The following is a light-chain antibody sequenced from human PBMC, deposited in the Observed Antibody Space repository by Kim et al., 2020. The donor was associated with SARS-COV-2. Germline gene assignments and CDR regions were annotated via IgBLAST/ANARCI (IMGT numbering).Light chain of an antibody. V-gene: IGLV3-9*01. CDR1: NINVKN. Sequence: VALGQTARITCGGDNINVKNVPWYQQKPGQAPVLVISRDKKRPSGIPERFSGSNSGNTATLTISRAQAGDEADYYCQVWDSSSYVFGPGTKVTVL. CDR2: RDK. CDR3: QVWDSSSYV. J-gene: IGLJ1*01.